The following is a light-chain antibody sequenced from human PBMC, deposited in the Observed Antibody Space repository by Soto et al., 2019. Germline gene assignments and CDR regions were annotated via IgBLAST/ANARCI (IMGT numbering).Light chain of an antibody. CDR2: DAS. J-gene: IGKJ4*01. V-gene: IGKV3-11*01. CDR3: QQRGSWPLT. Sequence: EIMLTQSPATLSLSPGDRATLSCRASQSVSSSLAWYQQKPGQAPRLLIYDASNRATGIPARFSGSGSGTDFTLTISSLEPEDFAVYYCQQRGSWPLTFGGGTKVDIK. CDR1: QSVSSS.